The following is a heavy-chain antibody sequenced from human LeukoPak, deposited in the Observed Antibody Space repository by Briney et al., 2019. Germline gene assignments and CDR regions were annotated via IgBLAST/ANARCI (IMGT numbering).Heavy chain of an antibody. V-gene: IGHV4-39*01. D-gene: IGHD2/OR15-2a*01. CDR1: GGSISSSSYY. CDR3: ARHLVLLSPRTDY. J-gene: IGHJ4*02. CDR2: IYYSGST. Sequence: PSETLSLTCTVSGGSISSSSYYWGWIRQPPGKGLEWIGSIYYSGSTYYNPSLKSRVTISVDTSKNQFSLKLRSVTAADTAVYYCARHLVLLSPRTDYWGQRTLVTVSS.